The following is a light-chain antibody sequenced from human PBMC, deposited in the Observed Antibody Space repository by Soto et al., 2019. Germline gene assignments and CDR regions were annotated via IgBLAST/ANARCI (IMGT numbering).Light chain of an antibody. CDR1: NIGSKS. Sequence: SYELTQPPSVSVAPGKTARITCGGNNIGSKSVHWYQQKPGQAPVLVIYYDSDRPSGIPERFSGSNSENTATLTISRVEAGDEADYYCQVWDSSSDLRVFGGGTKLTVL. V-gene: IGLV3-21*04. J-gene: IGLJ3*02. CDR2: YDS. CDR3: QVWDSSSDLRV.